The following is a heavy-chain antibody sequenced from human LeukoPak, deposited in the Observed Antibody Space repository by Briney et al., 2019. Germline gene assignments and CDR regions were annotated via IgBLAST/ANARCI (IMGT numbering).Heavy chain of an antibody. CDR2: IIPIFGTA. V-gene: IGHV1-69*13. J-gene: IGHJ5*02. D-gene: IGHD6-13*01. CDR3: ATTASAPGRHSWFDP. CDR1: GGTFSSYA. Sequence: SVKVSCKASGGTFSSYAISWVRQAPGQGLEWMGGIIPIFGTANYAQKFQGRVTITADESTSTAYMELSSLRSEDTAIYYCATTASAPGRHSWFDPWGQGTLVTVSS.